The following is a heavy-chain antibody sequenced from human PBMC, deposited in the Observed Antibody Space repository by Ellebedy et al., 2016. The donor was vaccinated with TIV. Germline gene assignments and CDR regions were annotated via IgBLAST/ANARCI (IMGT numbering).Heavy chain of an antibody. CDR2: IWYCGGT. D-gene: IGHD3-22*01. V-gene: IGHV4-39*07. CDR1: GGSISSSSHY. Sequence: MPSETLSLTCTVSGGSISSSSHYWGWIRQPPGKGLEWIGAIWYCGGTDYNPSLKIRVIISLDTSKTQFSLNLSSVTAADTAVYYCARGAYVDSAYYAPGEWGQGILVTVSS. CDR3: ARGAYVDSAYYAPGE. J-gene: IGHJ4*02.